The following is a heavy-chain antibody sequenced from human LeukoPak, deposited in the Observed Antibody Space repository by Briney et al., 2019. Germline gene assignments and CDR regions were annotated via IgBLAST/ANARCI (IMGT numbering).Heavy chain of an antibody. CDR3: XXXXVXDXGXXWFDP. CDR1: GFTFSSYW. J-gene: IGHJ5*02. D-gene: IGHD4-17*01. CDR2: IKQDGSEK. V-gene: IGHV3-7*01. Sequence: GGSLRLSCAASGFTFSSYWMSWVRQAPGKGLEWVANIKQDGSEKYYVDSVKGRFTISRDNAKNSLYLQMNSLRAEDTAVDYXXXXXVXDXGXXWFDPXGQGTLVTVSS.